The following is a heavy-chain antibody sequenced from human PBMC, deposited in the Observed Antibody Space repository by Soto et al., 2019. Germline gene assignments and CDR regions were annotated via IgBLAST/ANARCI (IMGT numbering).Heavy chain of an antibody. J-gene: IGHJ4*02. Sequence: PSETLSLTCSVSGGSINNYYWSWIRQPPGKGLEWIGYIYYSGSTNYNPSLKSRVTISVDTSKNQFSLKLSSVTAADTAVYYCARHLSVRGVFDFWGQGTQVTVSS. D-gene: IGHD3-10*01. CDR2: IYYSGST. CDR1: GGSINNYY. V-gene: IGHV4-59*08. CDR3: ARHLSVRGVFDF.